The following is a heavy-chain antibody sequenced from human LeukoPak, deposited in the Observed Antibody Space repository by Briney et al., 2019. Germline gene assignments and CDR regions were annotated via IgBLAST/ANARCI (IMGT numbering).Heavy chain of an antibody. D-gene: IGHD3-22*01. Sequence: KTGGSLRLSCAASGFTLSDHYMNWVRQAPGKGLEWVSSISTHSNYIYYADSLKGRFTISRDNAKNSLHLQMNSLRAEDTAVYYCAKTYYFETSGHHYYFDYWGQGTLVTVSS. CDR3: AKTYYFETSGHHYYFDY. V-gene: IGHV3-21*04. CDR1: GFTLSDHY. CDR2: ISTHSNYI. J-gene: IGHJ4*02.